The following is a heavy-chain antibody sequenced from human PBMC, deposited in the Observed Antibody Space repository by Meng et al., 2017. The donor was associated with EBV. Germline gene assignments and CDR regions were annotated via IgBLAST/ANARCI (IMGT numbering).Heavy chain of an antibody. CDR1: GGNFRSDA. J-gene: IGHJ4*02. CDR3: ASESGRGFTPDY. D-gene: IGHD3-10*01. Sequence: QGEWVQSGGEGEKAGSRVKVSCRTSGGNFRSDAVSWVRQAPGQGLEWMGGLIPMSGAPHYAQKFQDRVTIIADESTSTHSMELNNLRFEDTAMYYCASESGRGFTPDYWGQGTLVTVSS. CDR2: LIPMSGAP. V-gene: IGHV1-69*01.